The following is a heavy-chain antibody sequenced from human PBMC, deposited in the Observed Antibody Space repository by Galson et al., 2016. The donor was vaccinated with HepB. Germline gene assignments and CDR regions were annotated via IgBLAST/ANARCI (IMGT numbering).Heavy chain of an antibody. D-gene: IGHD4-17*01. CDR3: AILRTVTTGGFRLKITYNGMDV. V-gene: IGHV4-59*05. J-gene: IGHJ6*02. Sequence: LRLSCAASGFLFSDYYMSWIRQAPGKGLEWIATIYYNGNTYYSASLKSRVSISLDTSQNRFSLQLSSVTAADTAVYYCAILRTVTTGGFRLKITYNGMDVWGQGTRVTVSS. CDR1: GFLFSDYY. CDR2: IYYNGNT.